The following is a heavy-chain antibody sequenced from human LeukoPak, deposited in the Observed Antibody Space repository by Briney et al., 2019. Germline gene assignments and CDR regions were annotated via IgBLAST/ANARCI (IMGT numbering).Heavy chain of an antibody. CDR2: IYTGDSDT. J-gene: IGHJ5*02. V-gene: IGHV5-51*01. CDR1: EYSFTSGC. Sequence: GESLKISCKGSEYSFTSGCNGGRRDPPGKRQGWVGIIYTGDSDTRYRPSFQGQVTISADKPISTAYLQWSSLKASDTAMYYCARHVSPASWFDPWGQGTLVTVSS. CDR3: ARHVSPASWFDP.